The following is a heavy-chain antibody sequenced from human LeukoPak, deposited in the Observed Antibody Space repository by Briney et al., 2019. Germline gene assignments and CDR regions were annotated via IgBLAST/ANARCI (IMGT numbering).Heavy chain of an antibody. CDR1: GFTFSSYA. CDR3: AKDQFTVTTRDYYYGMDV. D-gene: IGHD4-17*01. V-gene: IGHV3-23*01. CDR2: ISGSGGST. Sequence: GGSLRLSCAASGFTFSSYAMSWVRQAPGEGLECVSAISGSGGSTYYADSVKGRFTISRDNSKNTLYLQMNSLRAEDTAVYYCAKDQFTVTTRDYYYGMDVWGQGTTVAVSS. J-gene: IGHJ6*02.